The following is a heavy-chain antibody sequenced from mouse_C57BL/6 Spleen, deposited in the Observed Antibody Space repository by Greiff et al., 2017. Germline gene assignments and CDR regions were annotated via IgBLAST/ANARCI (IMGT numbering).Heavy chain of an antibody. J-gene: IGHJ4*01. D-gene: IGHD4-1*01. CDR2: IRNKANGYTT. V-gene: IGHV7-3*01. CDR3: ARSSGTWAMDY. CDR1: GFTFTDYY. Sequence: EVHLVESGGGLVQPGGSLSLSCAASGFTFTDYYMSWVRQPPGKALEWLGFIRNKANGYTTEYSASVKGRFTISRDNSQSILYLQMNALRAEDSATYYCARSSGTWAMDYWGQGTSVTVSS.